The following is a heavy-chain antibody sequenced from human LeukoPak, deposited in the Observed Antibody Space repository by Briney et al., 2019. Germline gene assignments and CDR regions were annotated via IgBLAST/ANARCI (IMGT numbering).Heavy chain of an antibody. CDR3: VRSAFPARSGNYYDY. CDR2: IDNAWSIT. J-gene: IGHJ4*02. V-gene: IGHV3-74*03. Sequence: GGSLRLSCAASGFTFSNYWIHWVRKAPGKGLVWVSRIDNAWSITTYASSVQGRFAISKDNAQNPLYLQMNSLRVEDTAVYYCVRSAFPARSGNYYDYWGQGTLVTVSS. D-gene: IGHD3-22*01. CDR1: GFTFSNYW.